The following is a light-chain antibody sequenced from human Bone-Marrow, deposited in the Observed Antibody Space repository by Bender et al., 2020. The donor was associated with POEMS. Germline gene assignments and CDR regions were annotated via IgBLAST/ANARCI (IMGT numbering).Light chain of an antibody. CDR2: SNY. CDR3: SSWDDSLSGWV. CDR1: SSNIGRSI. V-gene: IGLV1-44*01. J-gene: IGLJ3*02. Sequence: QSVLTQPPSVSGTPGQRVAISCSGSSSNIGRSIVNWYHQVPGTAPRLVVYSNYQRPSGVPARFSGSKSGTSASLAISDIQSEDEGDYYCSSWDDSLSGWVFGGGTKLTVL.